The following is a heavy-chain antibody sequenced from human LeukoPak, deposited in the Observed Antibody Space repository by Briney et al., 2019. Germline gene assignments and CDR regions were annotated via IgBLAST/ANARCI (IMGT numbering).Heavy chain of an antibody. D-gene: IGHD6-19*01. V-gene: IGHV3-23*01. CDR2: ISGSGGST. Sequence: GGSLRLSCAASGFSLSSYAMSWVRQAPGKGLEWVSAISGSGGSTYYADSVKGRFTISRDNSKNTLYLQMNSLRAEDTAVYYCAKDRSSGWVDYWGQGTLVTVSS. J-gene: IGHJ4*02. CDR3: AKDRSSGWVDY. CDR1: GFSLSSYA.